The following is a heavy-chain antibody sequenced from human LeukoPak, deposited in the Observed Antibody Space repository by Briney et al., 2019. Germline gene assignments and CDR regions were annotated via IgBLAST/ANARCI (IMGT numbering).Heavy chain of an antibody. Sequence: PSETLSLTCTVSGGSITNYYWSWIRQPPGKGLEWIGNIYHSGSTNYNPSLKSRVTISVDTSKNQFSLKLSSVTAADTAVYYCARLAEPGIEYNWFDPWGQGTLVTVYS. J-gene: IGHJ5*02. CDR2: IYHSGST. D-gene: IGHD6-13*01. CDR3: ARLAEPGIEYNWFDP. CDR1: GGSITNYY. V-gene: IGHV4-59*01.